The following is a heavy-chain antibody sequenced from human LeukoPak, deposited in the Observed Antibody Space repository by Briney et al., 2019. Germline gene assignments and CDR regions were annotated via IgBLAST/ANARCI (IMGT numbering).Heavy chain of an antibody. V-gene: IGHV1-2*02. CDR1: GYTFTGYY. D-gene: IGHD3-22*01. CDR2: INPNSGGT. J-gene: IGHJ4*02. CDR3: ARVYYDSSGSHFDY. Sequence: ASVKVSCKASGYTFTGYYMHWVRQAPGQGLEWMGWINPNSGGTNYAQKFQGRVTMTRDTSISTAYMELSRLRSDDTAVYYCARVYYDSSGSHFDYWGQGTLVTVSS.